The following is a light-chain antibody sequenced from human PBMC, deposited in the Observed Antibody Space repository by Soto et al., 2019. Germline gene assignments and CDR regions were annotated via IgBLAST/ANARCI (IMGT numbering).Light chain of an antibody. Sequence: DIQLTQSPSTLSASVGDRVTVTCRASQNIITWLAWYQQKPGKAPKLLIYKASTLQSGVPSRFSGSGSGTEFTLTINGLQPDDSATYYCQQYHVFSWTFGQGTKVEIE. CDR3: QQYHVFSWT. CDR1: QNIITW. V-gene: IGKV1-5*03. J-gene: IGKJ1*01. CDR2: KAS.